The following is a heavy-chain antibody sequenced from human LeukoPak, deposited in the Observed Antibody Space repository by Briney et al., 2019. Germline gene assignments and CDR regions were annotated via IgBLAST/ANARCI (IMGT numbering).Heavy chain of an antibody. CDR2: IIPIFVTA. CDR1: VGTFSSYA. J-gene: IGHJ4*02. CDR3: ARVLLRRWLQSYFDY. D-gene: IGHD5-24*01. Sequence: ASVKVSCKASVGTFSSYAISWVRQAPRQGLDWMGGIIPIFVTANYAHKLQGRVTITADESTSTAYMELSSLRSEDTAVYYCARVLLRRWLQSYFDYWGQGTLVTVSS. V-gene: IGHV1-69*01.